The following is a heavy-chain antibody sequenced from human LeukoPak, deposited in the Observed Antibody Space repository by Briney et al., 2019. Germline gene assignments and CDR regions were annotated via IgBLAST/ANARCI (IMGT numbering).Heavy chain of an antibody. V-gene: IGHV3-20*04. Sequence: GGSLRLSCAVSGFAFDDYGMSWVRQAPGKGLEWASGINWNGGSIGYADSVKGRFTISRDNAKNSLYLQINSLRAEDTALYYCARADKDGYGFFGFDYWGQGTLVTVSS. D-gene: IGHD5-18*01. J-gene: IGHJ4*02. CDR1: GFAFDDYG. CDR2: INWNGGSI. CDR3: ARADKDGYGFFGFDY.